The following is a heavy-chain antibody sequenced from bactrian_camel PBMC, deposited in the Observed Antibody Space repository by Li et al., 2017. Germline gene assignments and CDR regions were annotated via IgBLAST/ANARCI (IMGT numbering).Heavy chain of an antibody. CDR3: RADCRVTWATGVTYY. Sequence: VQLVESGGGSVQAGGSLELSCASSGVHFSMRCGMGWYRQAPGKERELVSTISSDAITTYADSVKGRFTISQDNAKNRLYLQMNSLKTEDTAVYYCRADCRVTWATGVTYYWGQGTQVTVS. CDR1: GVHFSMRC. J-gene: IGHJ4*01. D-gene: IGHD8*01. V-gene: IGHV3S53*01. CDR2: ISSDAIT.